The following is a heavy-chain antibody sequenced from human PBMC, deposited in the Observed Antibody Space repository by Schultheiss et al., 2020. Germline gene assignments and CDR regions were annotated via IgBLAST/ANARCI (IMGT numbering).Heavy chain of an antibody. CDR2: VYYTGTT. D-gene: IGHD5-12*01. CDR1: GGSISSRTYY. J-gene: IGHJ6*02. Sequence: SETLSLTCTVSGGSISSRTYYWGWIRQPPGKGLECIGTVYYTGTTYYNPSLKSRVTISVDTSKNQFSLKLSSVTAADTAVYYCARNLGSGYDAVPYYYVMDVWGQGTTVTVSS. CDR3: ARNLGSGYDAVPYYYVMDV. V-gene: IGHV4-39*07.